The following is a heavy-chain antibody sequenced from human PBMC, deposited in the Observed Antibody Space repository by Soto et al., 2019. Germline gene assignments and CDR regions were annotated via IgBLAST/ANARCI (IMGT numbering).Heavy chain of an antibody. V-gene: IGHV3-53*01. CDR3: ARDIGGGWYYFDS. D-gene: IGHD6-19*01. CDR1: GFTVSSNY. CDR2: LYTAGNS. Sequence: VGSLRLSCVASGFTVSSNYMSWVRQAPGQGLEWVSVLYTAGNSYYADSVRGRFTISRDDSRNTLFLQMNSLRAEDTAVYYCARDIGGGWYYFDSWGQGTRVTVSS. J-gene: IGHJ4*02.